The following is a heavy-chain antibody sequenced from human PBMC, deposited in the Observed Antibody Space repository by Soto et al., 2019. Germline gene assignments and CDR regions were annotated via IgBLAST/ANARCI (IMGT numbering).Heavy chain of an antibody. CDR2: IWYDGSNK. CDR3: ARDGSGSYGMDV. J-gene: IGHJ6*02. CDR1: GFTFSSYA. D-gene: IGHD1-26*01. Sequence: PGGSLRLSCAASGFTFSSYAMHWVRQAPGKGLEWVAVIWYDGSNKYYADSVKGRFTISRDNSKNTLYLQMNSLRAEDTAVYYCARDGSGSYGMDVWGQGTTVTVSS. V-gene: IGHV3-33*01.